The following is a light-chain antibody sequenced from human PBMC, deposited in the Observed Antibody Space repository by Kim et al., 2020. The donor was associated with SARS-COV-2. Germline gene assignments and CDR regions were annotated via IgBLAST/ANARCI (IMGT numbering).Light chain of an antibody. CDR1: KLGDKY. CDR3: QAWDSSTHVV. V-gene: IGLV3-1*01. Sequence: YELTQPPSVSVSPGQIASITCSGDKLGDKYACWYQQKPGQSPVLVIYQDSKRPSGIPERFSGSNSGNTATLTISGTQAMDEADYYCQAWDSSTHVVFGGGTQLTVL. J-gene: IGLJ2*01. CDR2: QDS.